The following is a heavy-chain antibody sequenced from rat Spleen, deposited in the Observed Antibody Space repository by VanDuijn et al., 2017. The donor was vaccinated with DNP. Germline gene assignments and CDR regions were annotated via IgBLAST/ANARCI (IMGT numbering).Heavy chain of an antibody. D-gene: IGHD4-3*01. V-gene: IGHV5-22*01. CDR2: IGSDGYAP. CDR1: GFTFSDYY. CDR3: IRWNSGHFDY. J-gene: IGHJ2*01. Sequence: EVQLVESGGGLVQPGRSLKLSCAASGFTFSDYYMAWDRQAPTRGLEWVAYIGSDGYAPYYGVSVKGRFTISRDNAKSTLYLQMNSLRSEDMATYYCIRWNSGHFDYWGQGVMVTVSS.